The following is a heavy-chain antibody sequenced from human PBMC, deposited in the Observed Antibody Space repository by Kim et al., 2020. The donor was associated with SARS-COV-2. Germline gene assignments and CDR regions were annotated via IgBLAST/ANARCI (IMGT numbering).Heavy chain of an antibody. V-gene: IGHV4-39*01. Sequence: SETLSLTCTVSGGSISSTSYYWGWIRQPPGKGLEWIGSIYYSGNTYYNPSLKNRVTISVDTSKNQFSLNLSSVTAADTAVYYCARLNGVDYWGQGTLVTV. CDR2: IYYSGNT. J-gene: IGHJ4*02. CDR1: GGSISSTSYY. D-gene: IGHD3-3*01. CDR3: ARLNGVDY.